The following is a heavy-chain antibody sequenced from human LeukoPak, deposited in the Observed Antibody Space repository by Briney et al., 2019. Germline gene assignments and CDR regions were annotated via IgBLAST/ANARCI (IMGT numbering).Heavy chain of an antibody. V-gene: IGHV3-9*03. CDR2: IDWSGGSI. CDR1: GFNFDEYA. J-gene: IGHJ4*02. CDR3: AKSPAGTAVTTDCFDF. D-gene: IGHD4-17*01. Sequence: PGGSLRLSCAASGFNFDEYALHWVRQAPGKGLEWVSGIDWSGGSIAYADSVKGRFTISRDNAKNSLHLQMNSLRAEDMALYYCAKSPAGTAVTTDCFDFWGQGTLVTVSS.